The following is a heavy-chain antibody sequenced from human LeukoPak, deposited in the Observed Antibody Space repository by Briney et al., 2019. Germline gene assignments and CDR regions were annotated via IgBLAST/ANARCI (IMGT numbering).Heavy chain of an antibody. V-gene: IGHV3-30*18. CDR2: ISYDGSNK. CDR3: AKVMVVAATSYYYYGMDV. J-gene: IGHJ6*02. CDR1: GFTFSSYG. Sequence: GRSLRLSCAASGFTFSSYGMHWVRQAPGKGLEWVAVISYDGSNKYYADSVKGRFTISRDNSKNTLYLQMNSLRAEDTAVYYCAKVMVVAATSYYYYGMDVWGQGTTVTVSS. D-gene: IGHD2-15*01.